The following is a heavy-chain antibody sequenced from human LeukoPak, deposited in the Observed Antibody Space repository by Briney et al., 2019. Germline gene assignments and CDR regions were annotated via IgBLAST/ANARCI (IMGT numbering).Heavy chain of an antibody. CDR3: ASLPLRITIFGVVDY. V-gene: IGHV3-7*01. D-gene: IGHD3-3*01. Sequence: GGSLRLSCAASGFTFSSYWMSWVRQAPGKGLEWVANIKQDGSEKYYVDSVKGRFTISRDNAKNSLYLQMNSLRAEDTAVYYCASLPLRITIFGVVDYWGQGTLVTVSS. CDR2: IKQDGSEK. J-gene: IGHJ4*02. CDR1: GFTFSSYW.